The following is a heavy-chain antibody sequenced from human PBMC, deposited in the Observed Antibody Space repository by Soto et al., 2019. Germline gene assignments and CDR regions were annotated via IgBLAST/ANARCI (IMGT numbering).Heavy chain of an antibody. CDR3: ARGPRSPYYFDY. V-gene: IGHV3-30-3*01. J-gene: IGHJ4*02. Sequence: SGGSLRLSCAASGFTFSSYAMHWVRQAPGKGLEWVAVISYDGSNKYYADSVKGRFTISRDNSKNTLYLQMNSLRAEDTAVYYCARGPRSPYYFDYWGQGTLVTVSS. CDR1: GFTFSSYA. CDR2: ISYDGSNK.